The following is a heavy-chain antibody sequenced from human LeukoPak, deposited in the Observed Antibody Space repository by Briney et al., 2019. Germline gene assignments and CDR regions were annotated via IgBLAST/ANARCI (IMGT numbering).Heavy chain of an antibody. D-gene: IGHD5-24*01. V-gene: IGHV4-34*01. CDR2: INHSGST. Sequence: SETLSLTCAVYVGSFSGYYWSWIREPPGKGLEWIGEINHSGSTNYNPSLKSRVTISVDTSKNQFSLKLSSVTAADTAVYYCARGKAGTVEMATTTIEYFDYWGQGTLVTVSS. J-gene: IGHJ4*02. CDR1: VGSFSGYY. CDR3: ARGKAGTVEMATTTIEYFDY.